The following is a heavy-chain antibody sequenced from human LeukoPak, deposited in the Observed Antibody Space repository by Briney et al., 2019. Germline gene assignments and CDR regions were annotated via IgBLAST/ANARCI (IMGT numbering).Heavy chain of an antibody. D-gene: IGHD3-9*01. Sequence: GGSLRLSCSASGFPFSSYAMHWVRQAPGKGLEYVSAISDSGGSTYYADSVKGRFTISRDNSKNTPYLQMNSLRAEDTAVYYCARTGPLYYDILTGYQVFDYWGQGTLVTVSS. J-gene: IGHJ4*02. CDR2: ISDSGGST. CDR3: ARTGPLYYDILTGYQVFDY. CDR1: GFPFSSYA. V-gene: IGHV3-64*04.